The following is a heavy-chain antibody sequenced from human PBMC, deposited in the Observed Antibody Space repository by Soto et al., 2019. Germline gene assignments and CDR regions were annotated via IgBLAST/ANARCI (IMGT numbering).Heavy chain of an antibody. CDR2: IYHSGST. V-gene: IGHV4-4*02. CDR3: ARMLDPSYYGMDV. J-gene: IGHJ6*02. Sequence: SETLSLTCAVSGGSISSSNWWSWVRQPPGKGLEWIGEIYHSGSTNYNPSLKSRVTISVDTSKNQFSLKLSSVTAADTAVYYCARMLDPSYYGMDVWGQGTTVTVSS. D-gene: IGHD1-1*01. CDR1: GGSISSSNW.